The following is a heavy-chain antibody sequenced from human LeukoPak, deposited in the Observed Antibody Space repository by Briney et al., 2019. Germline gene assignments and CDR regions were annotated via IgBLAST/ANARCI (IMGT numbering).Heavy chain of an antibody. J-gene: IGHJ4*02. V-gene: IGHV3-21*01. CDR1: GFTFSSYG. Sequence: PGWSLRLSCAASGFTFSSYGMHWVRQAPGKGLEWVSSISGSSSYIYYADSVKGRFTISRDNAKNSLYLQMNSLRAEDTAVYYCGRAGYSSSWYVINWGQGTLVTVSS. D-gene: IGHD6-13*01. CDR3: GRAGYSSSWYVIN. CDR2: ISGSSSYI.